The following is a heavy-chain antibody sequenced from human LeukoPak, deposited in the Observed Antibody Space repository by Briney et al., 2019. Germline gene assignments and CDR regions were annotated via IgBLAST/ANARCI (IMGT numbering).Heavy chain of an antibody. D-gene: IGHD4/OR15-4a*01. CDR1: GGSVSRSSYY. Sequence: SETLSLTCNVSGGSVSRSSYYWGWIRQPPGKGLEWIGSLYYTGSTYYNPSLKSRVTISVDTSENQFSLKLSSVTAADTAVYYCARDSGLYYFDYWGQGTLVTVSS. J-gene: IGHJ4*02. V-gene: IGHV4-39*07. CDR3: ARDSGLYYFDY. CDR2: LYYTGST.